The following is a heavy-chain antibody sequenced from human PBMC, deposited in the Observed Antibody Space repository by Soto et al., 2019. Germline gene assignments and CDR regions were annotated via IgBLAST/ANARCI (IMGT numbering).Heavy chain of an antibody. CDR3: ARGYYDSSGYFPENYYFDY. V-gene: IGHV1-69*01. D-gene: IGHD3-22*01. Sequence: QVQLVQSGAEVKKPGSSVKVSCKASGGTFSSYAISWVRQAPGQGLEWMGGIIPSFGTANYAQKFQGRVTITADESTSKAYMELSSLRSEDTAVYYCARGYYDSSGYFPENYYFDYWGQGTLVTVSS. J-gene: IGHJ4*02. CDR2: IIPSFGTA. CDR1: GGTFSSYA.